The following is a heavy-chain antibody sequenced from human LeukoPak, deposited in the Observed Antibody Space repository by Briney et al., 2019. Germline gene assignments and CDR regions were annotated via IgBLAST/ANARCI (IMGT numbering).Heavy chain of an antibody. CDR3: ASLIAAALRGAFDI. J-gene: IGHJ3*02. Sequence: SETLSLTCTVSGGSISSSSYYWGWIRQPPGKGLEWIGSIYYSGSTYYNPSLKSRVTISVDTSKNQFSLKLSSVTAADTAVYYCASLIAAALRGAFDIWGQGTMVTVS. CDR2: IYYSGST. CDR1: GGSISSSSYY. V-gene: IGHV4-39*01. D-gene: IGHD6-13*01.